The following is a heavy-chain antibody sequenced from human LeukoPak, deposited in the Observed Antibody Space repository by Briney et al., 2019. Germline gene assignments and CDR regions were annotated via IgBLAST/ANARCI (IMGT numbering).Heavy chain of an antibody. Sequence: GGSLRLSCAASGFTFSSYAMSWVRQAPGKGLEWVSAISGSGGGTYYADSVKGRFTISRDNSKNTLYLQMNSLRAEDTAVYYCAKDEGSSGCKNWGQGTLVTVSS. CDR1: GFTFSSYA. CDR3: AKDEGSSGCKN. CDR2: ISGSGGGT. V-gene: IGHV3-23*01. D-gene: IGHD3-22*01. J-gene: IGHJ4*02.